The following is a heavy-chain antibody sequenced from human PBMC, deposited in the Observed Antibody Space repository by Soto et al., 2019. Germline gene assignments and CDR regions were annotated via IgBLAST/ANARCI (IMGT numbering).Heavy chain of an antibody. V-gene: IGHV4-30-4*08. J-gene: IGHJ6*02. CDR2: VFHSGSV. D-gene: IGHD2-21*02. Sequence: WTWIRQSPRKGLEWIGYVFHSGSVLYNPSLKSRLNISVDTSKNQFSLRLSSVTAADTAVYFCAREDDGGDRDYYGLDVWGQGTTVTVSS. CDR3: AREDDGGDRDYYGLDV.